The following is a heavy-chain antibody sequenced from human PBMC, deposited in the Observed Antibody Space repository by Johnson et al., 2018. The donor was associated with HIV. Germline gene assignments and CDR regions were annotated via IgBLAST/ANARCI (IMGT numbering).Heavy chain of an antibody. J-gene: IGHJ3*02. V-gene: IGHV3-30*04. D-gene: IGHD1-1*01. CDR2: ISYDGSNK. CDR3: AKERAYIRGFDI. CDR1: GFTFSSYA. Sequence: QVQLVESGGGVVQPGRSLRLSCAASGFTFSSYAMHWVRQAPGKGLEWVAVISYDGSNKYYADSVKGRFTISRDNSKNTLHLQINSLRAEDTAMYYCAKERAYIRGFDIWGQGTVVTVSS.